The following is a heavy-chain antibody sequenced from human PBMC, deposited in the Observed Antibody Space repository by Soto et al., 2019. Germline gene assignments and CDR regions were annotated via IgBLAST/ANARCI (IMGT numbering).Heavy chain of an antibody. CDR2: VNNDGSNT. CDR3: ARDEGGPDV. V-gene: IGHV3-74*01. J-gene: IGHJ6*02. CDR1: GFTFSNSW. Sequence: HPGGSLRLSCRASGFTFSNSWMHWVRQAPGKGLVWVSRVNNDGSNTAYADFVKGRFTISRDNARNMLYMQMDSLRVEDTAVYYCARDEGGPDVWGQGTTVTV.